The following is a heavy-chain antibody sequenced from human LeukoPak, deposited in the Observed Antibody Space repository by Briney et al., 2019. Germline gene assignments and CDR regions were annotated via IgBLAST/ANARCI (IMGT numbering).Heavy chain of an antibody. V-gene: IGHV1-18*01. CDR2: ISGYNGNT. CDR1: VYTFTNYG. CDR3: ARGGYGGNPDY. D-gene: IGHD4-23*01. J-gene: IGHJ4*02. Sequence: ASVKVSCKASVYTFTNYGINWVRQAPGQGLEWMGWISGYNGNTNYAQKLQGRVTMTTDTSTTTAYVELRSLRSDDTAMYYCARGGYGGNPDYWGQGTLVTVSS.